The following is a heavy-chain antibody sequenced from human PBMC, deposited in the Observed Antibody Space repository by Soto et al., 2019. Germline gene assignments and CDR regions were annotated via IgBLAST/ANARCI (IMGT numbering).Heavy chain of an antibody. V-gene: IGHV4-31*03. CDR1: GDSIGSGTHH. CDR3: ARDAGPGIRYFSTA. Sequence: PSETLSLTCTVSGDSIGSGTHHWSWIRQHPGKGLEWIGYIYHSGVTHYNPSLMSRLTISVDTSKNQFSLQLRSVTAADTAVYYCARDAGPGIRYFSTAWGQGILVTVSS. J-gene: IGHJ4*02. D-gene: IGHD2-8*01. CDR2: IYHSGVT.